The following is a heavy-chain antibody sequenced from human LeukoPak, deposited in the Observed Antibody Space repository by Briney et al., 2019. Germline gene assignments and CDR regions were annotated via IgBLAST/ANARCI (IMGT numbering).Heavy chain of an antibody. D-gene: IGHD3-3*01. CDR3: AKTVGGRLPSCDS. V-gene: IGHV3-23*01. CDR2: ISGSGDTT. J-gene: IGHJ5*01. Sequence: GSLRLSCAASGFTVSSNYMSWVRQAPGKGLEWVSDISGSGDTTYYADSVKGRFTISRDNSKNTVSLQMNSLRAEDTAVYYCAKTVGGRLPSCDSWGQGTLVTVSS. CDR1: GFTVSSNY.